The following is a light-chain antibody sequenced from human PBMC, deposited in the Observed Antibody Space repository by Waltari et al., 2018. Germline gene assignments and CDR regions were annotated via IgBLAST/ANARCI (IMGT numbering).Light chain of an antibody. CDR3: QQYCSSIMYT. CDR2: GAS. Sequence: VLTQSSDTLSLSPGERATLFCRAGPSLTNRFLAWYQQKPGQAPRLLIYGASSRAAGIPNRFSGSGSGTDFTLTIDRVEPDDVSVYYCQQYCSSIMYTFGQGTKLEIK. J-gene: IGKJ2*01. V-gene: IGKV3-20*01. CDR1: PSLTNRF.